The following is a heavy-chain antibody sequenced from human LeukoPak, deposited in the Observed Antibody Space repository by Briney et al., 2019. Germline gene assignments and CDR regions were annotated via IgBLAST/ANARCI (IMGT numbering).Heavy chain of an antibody. CDR2: ISWNGGST. CDR1: GFTFDDYG. Sequence: GGSLRLSCAASGFTFDDYGMSWVRQVPGKGLEWVSGISWNGGSTGYADSVKGRFTISRDNAKKSLHLQMNSLRAEDTALYYCARETYSSGIYFDYWGQGILVTVSS. CDR3: ARETYSSGIYFDY. V-gene: IGHV3-20*04. D-gene: IGHD6-19*01. J-gene: IGHJ4*02.